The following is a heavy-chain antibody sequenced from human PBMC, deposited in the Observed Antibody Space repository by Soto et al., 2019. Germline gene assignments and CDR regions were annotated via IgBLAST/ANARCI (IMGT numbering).Heavy chain of an antibody. Sequence: GASVKVSCKASGYTFTGYYMHWVRQAPGQGLEWMGWINPNSGGTNYAQKFQGWVTMTRDTSISTAYMELSRLRSDDTAVYYCARAGLQGYYDSRTSLGFAGMDVWGQGTTVTVSS. V-gene: IGHV1-2*04. CDR3: ARAGLQGYYDSRTSLGFAGMDV. CDR1: GYTFTGYY. J-gene: IGHJ6*02. D-gene: IGHD3-22*01. CDR2: INPNSGGT.